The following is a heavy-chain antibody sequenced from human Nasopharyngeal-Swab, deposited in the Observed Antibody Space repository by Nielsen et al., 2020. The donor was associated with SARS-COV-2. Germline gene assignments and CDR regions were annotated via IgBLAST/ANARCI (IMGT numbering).Heavy chain of an antibody. V-gene: IGHV4-30-4*01. CDR2: IYYSGST. Sequence: SETLSLTCTVSGGSISSGDYYWSWIRQPPGKGLEWIGYIYYSGSTYYNPSLKSRVTISVDTSKNQFSLKLSSVTAADTAVYYCARVLRYNWNYYLDYWGQGTLVIVSS. J-gene: IGHJ4*02. D-gene: IGHD1-7*01. CDR3: ARVLRYNWNYYLDY. CDR1: GGSISSGDYY.